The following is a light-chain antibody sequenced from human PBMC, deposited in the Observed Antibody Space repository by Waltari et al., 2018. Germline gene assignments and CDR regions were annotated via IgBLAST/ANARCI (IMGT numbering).Light chain of an antibody. CDR1: QNVLYNSNNKYY. CDR3: HQYFSPHWT. Sequence: DIVLTQSPDSLVVSLGERATINCKASQNVLYNSNNKYYLGWYQQKTGQPPKLLIYWAPPRESGVPDRFSCTGYGTDFTLTISSLQAEDVAVYYCHQYFSPHWTFGQGTKVEIK. CDR2: WAP. V-gene: IGKV4-1*01. J-gene: IGKJ1*01.